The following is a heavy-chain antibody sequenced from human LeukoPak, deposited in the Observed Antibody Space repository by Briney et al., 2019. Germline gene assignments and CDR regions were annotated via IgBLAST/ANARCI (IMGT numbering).Heavy chain of an antibody. CDR2: IRWNSASI. Sequence: PGGSLRLSCAAAGFTFDDYAMHSVRQAPGKGLEWVSGIRWNSASIVYADSVKGRFTISRDNAKNSLYLQMDSLRVEDTALYYCAKGGDYGGSAFDYWGQGTLVTVSS. CDR3: AKGGDYGGSAFDY. D-gene: IGHD4-17*01. V-gene: IGHV3-9*01. J-gene: IGHJ4*02. CDR1: GFTFDDYA.